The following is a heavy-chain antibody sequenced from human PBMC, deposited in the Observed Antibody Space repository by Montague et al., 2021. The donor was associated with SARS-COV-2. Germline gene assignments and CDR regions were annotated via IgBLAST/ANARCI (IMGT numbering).Heavy chain of an antibody. CDR2: IYYSGGT. D-gene: IGHD4-23*01. CDR1: GGSISSGGYY. J-gene: IGHJ6*03. CDR3: ASTYGGNLGYYYYYMDV. Sequence: TLSLTCTVSGGSISSGGYYWSWTRQHPGKGLEWIGYIYYSGGTYYNPSLKSRVTISVDTSKNRFSLKLSSVTAADTAVYYCASTYGGNLGYYYYYMDVWGKGTTVTVSS. V-gene: IGHV4-31*03.